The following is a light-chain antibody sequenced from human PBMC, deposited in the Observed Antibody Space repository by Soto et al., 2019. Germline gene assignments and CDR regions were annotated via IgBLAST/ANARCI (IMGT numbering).Light chain of an antibody. Sequence: QSALTQPASVSGSPGQSITISSTGTSSDVGGYNYVSWYQQHPGKAPKLMIYDVSNRPSGVSNRFSGSKSGNTASLTISGLKAEDEADYYWSSYTSSSTRVFGTGTKLTVL. CDR2: DVS. J-gene: IGLJ1*01. CDR3: SSYTSSSTRV. CDR1: SSDVGGYNY. V-gene: IGLV2-14*01.